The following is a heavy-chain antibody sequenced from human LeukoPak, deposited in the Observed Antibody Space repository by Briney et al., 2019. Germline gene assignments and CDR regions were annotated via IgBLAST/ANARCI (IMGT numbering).Heavy chain of an antibody. J-gene: IGHJ5*02. CDR1: GFHFNSYA. D-gene: IGHD2-2*01. CDR2: IVGSGGST. CDR3: ARTYCNNTSCSFGWWFDP. Sequence: GGSLGISWAASGFHFNSYAMSWVRQGPGKGLEWGSAIVGSGGSTSYAGSVKGRFTVSRDNSKNTLYHQMNSLRAEDTAVYYCARTYCNNTSCSFGWWFDPWGQGTLVTVSS. V-gene: IGHV3-23*01.